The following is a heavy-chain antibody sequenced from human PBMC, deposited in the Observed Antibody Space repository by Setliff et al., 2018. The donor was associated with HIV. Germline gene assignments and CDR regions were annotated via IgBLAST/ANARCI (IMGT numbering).Heavy chain of an antibody. V-gene: IGHV3-49*04. J-gene: IGHJ4*02. Sequence: PGGSLRLSCAASGFTFSSYSMNWVRQAPGKGLEWVSSIRSRPFGGTTEYAASVKGRFTISRDDSKSIAYLQMNSLKSADAAVYYCTRGMRPMVKRVPFDYWGQGTLVTVSS. CDR1: GFTFSSYS. D-gene: IGHD2-15*01. CDR3: TRGMRPMVKRVPFDY. CDR2: IRSRPFGGTT.